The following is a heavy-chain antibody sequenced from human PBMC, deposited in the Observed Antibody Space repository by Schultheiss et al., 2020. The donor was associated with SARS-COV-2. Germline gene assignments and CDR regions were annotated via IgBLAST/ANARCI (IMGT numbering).Heavy chain of an antibody. Sequence: SETLSLTCAVYGGSFSGYYWSWIRQPPGKGLEWIGEINHSGSTNYNPSLKSRVTISVDTSKNQFSLKLSSVTAADTAVYYCARLEVVVVPAAIAYMDVWGKGTTVTVSS. D-gene: IGHD2-2*01. V-gene: IGHV4-34*01. CDR1: GGSFSGYY. CDR3: ARLEVVVVPAAIAYMDV. J-gene: IGHJ6*03. CDR2: INHSGST.